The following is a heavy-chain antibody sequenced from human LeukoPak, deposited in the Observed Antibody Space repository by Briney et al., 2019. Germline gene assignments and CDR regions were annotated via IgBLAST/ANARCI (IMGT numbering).Heavy chain of an antibody. V-gene: IGHV3-30*18. CDR1: GFTFSSYA. Sequence: GGSLRLSCAASGFTFSSYAMHWVRQTPGKGLEWAALISYDGASEYYADSVKGRFTISRDNSRNTLYLQMNSLRVEDTAVYYCAKDRGSGSDRSNWFDPWGQGTLVAVSS. CDR2: ISYDGASE. J-gene: IGHJ5*02. CDR3: AKDRGSGSDRSNWFDP.